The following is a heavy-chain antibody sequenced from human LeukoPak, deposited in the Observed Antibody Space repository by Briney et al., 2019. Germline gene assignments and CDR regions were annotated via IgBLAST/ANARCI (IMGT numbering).Heavy chain of an antibody. J-gene: IGHJ4*02. CDR3: ARAALTTATILVFDY. D-gene: IGHD5-12*01. CDR2: INPSGGST. CDR1: GYTFTSYY. Sequence: ASVKVSCKASGYTFTSYYMHWVRQAPGQGLEWMGLINPSGGSTGYAQKFQGRVTMTRDTSTSTVYMELSSLRSEDTAVYYCARAALTTATILVFDYWGQGTLVTVSS. V-gene: IGHV1-46*01.